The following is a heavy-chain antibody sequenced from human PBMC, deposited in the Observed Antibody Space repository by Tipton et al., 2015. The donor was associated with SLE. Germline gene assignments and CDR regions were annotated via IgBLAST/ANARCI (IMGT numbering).Heavy chain of an antibody. D-gene: IGHD4-17*01. V-gene: IGHV3-33*01. J-gene: IGHJ6*03. CDR2: LSYDGSNE. CDR3: ARDPPHGYYYYYMDV. CDR1: GFNFRIYD. Sequence: SLRLSCAASGFNFRIYDMNWVRQAPGKGLEWVAALSYDGSNENYADSVKGRFTISRDNSKNTLYLQMNSLRAEDTAVYFCARDPPHGYYYYYMDVWGKGTTVTVSS.